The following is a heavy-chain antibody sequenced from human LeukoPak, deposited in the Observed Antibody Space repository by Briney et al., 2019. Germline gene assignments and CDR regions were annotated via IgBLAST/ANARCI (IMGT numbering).Heavy chain of an antibody. J-gene: IGHJ3*02. Sequence: GGSLRLSCAASGFTLSTYTMSWVRQTPGKGLEWVAATSSSDAGTYHAGSVRGRFTISRDNSKNTLYLQMNSLKTEDTAVYYCTTVFPSGSDTFDAFDIWGQGTMVTVSS. CDR1: GFTLSTYT. V-gene: IGHV3-23*01. D-gene: IGHD3-10*01. CDR2: TSSSDAGT. CDR3: TTVFPSGSDTFDAFDI.